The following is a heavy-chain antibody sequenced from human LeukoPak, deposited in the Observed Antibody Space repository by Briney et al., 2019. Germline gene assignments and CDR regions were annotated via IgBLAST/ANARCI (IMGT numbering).Heavy chain of an antibody. CDR1: GFTFSSYG. CDR2: ISYDGSNT. CDR3: AKDGATWRDPGAY. J-gene: IGHJ4*02. V-gene: IGHV3-30*18. D-gene: IGHD7-27*01. Sequence: PGGSLRLSCAASGFTFSSYGMHWVRQTPGKGLEWVALISYDGSNTNYADSAKGRFTISRDNSKNTLYLQMSSLRAEDTAVYYCAKDGATWRDPGAYWGQGTLVTVSS.